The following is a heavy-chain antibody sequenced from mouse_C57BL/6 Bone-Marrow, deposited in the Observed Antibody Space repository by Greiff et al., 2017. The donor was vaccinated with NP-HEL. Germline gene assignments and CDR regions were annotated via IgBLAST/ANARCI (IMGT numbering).Heavy chain of an antibody. CDR3: ARFYYYGTHYYAMDY. V-gene: IGHV1-81*01. D-gene: IGHD1-1*01. CDR1: GYTFTSYG. CDR2: IYPRSGNT. Sequence: QVQLKESGAELARPGASVKLSCKASGYTFTSYGISWVKQRTGQGLEWIGEIYPRSGNTYYNEKFKGKATLTADKSSSTAYMELRSLTSEDSAVYFCARFYYYGTHYYAMDYWGQGTSVTVSS. J-gene: IGHJ4*01.